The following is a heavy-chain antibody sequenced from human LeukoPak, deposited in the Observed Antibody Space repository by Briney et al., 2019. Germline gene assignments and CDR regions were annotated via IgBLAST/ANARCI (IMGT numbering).Heavy chain of an antibody. Sequence: GAPVKVSCKASGYTFSTYGISWVRQAPGQGLEWMGWISVYNAKTDYAQKLQGRVTMTTDTSTSTAYMELRSLGSDDTAVYYCARQISGSYPLDYWGQGTLVTVSS. D-gene: IGHD3-10*01. V-gene: IGHV1-18*04. CDR3: ARQISGSYPLDY. CDR2: ISVYNAKT. CDR1: GYTFSTYG. J-gene: IGHJ4*02.